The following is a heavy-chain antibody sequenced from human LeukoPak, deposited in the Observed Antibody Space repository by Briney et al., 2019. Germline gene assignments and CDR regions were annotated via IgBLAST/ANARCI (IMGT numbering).Heavy chain of an antibody. Sequence: GRSLRLSCAASGFTFSSYAMHWVREAPGKGLEGVAVISYDGSNKYYADSVKGRFTISRDNSKNTLDLQMNSLRAEDTAVYYCARDGRRLWSVYYFDYWGQGTLVTVSS. CDR1: GFTFSSYA. D-gene: IGHD3-10*01. V-gene: IGHV3-30-3*01. J-gene: IGHJ4*02. CDR3: ARDGRRLWSVYYFDY. CDR2: ISYDGSNK.